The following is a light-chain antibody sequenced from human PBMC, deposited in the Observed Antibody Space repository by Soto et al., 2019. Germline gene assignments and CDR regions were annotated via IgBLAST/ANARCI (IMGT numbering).Light chain of an antibody. CDR3: QQRSNWPPEIT. CDR1: QSVTTY. V-gene: IGKV3-11*01. J-gene: IGKJ5*01. CDR2: DAS. Sequence: EVVLTQSPDTLSLSPGDRATLSCRASQSVTTYLAWYQQKPGQAPRLLIYDASTRAADIPARFSGSGSGTDFTLTISSLEPEDFAVYYCQQRSNWPPEITFGKGTRLRLN.